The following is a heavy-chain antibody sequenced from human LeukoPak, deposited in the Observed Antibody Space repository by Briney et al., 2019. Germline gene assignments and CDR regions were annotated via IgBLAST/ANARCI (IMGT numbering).Heavy chain of an antibody. D-gene: IGHD3-22*01. CDR3: AKDYYDSSGPRD. V-gene: IGHV3-53*01. CDR1: GFTVSSNY. Sequence: GGSLRLSCAASGFTVSSNYMSWVRQAPGKGLEWVSVIYSGGSTYYADSVKGRFTISRDNSKNTLYLQMNSLRAEDTAVYCCAKDYYDSSGPRDWGQGTLVTVSS. CDR2: IYSGGST. J-gene: IGHJ4*02.